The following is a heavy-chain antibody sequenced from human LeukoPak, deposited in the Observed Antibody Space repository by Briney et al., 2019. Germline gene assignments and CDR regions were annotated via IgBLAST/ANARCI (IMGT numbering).Heavy chain of an antibody. J-gene: IGHJ4*02. V-gene: IGHV4-4*07. CDR1: GGSFSGYY. D-gene: IGHD1-26*01. CDR2: IYTSGST. CDR3: AREYTGSWDNFDY. Sequence: SETLSLTCAVYGGSFSGYYWSWIRQPAGKGLEWIGRIYTSGSTNYNPSLKSRVTMSVDTSKNQFSLKLSSVTAADTAVYYCAREYTGSWDNFDYWGQGTLVTVSS.